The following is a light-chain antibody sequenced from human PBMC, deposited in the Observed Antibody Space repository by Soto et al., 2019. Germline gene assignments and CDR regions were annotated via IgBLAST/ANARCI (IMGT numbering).Light chain of an antibody. CDR3: AAWDDSLNGRG. J-gene: IGLJ3*02. CDR2: SNN. V-gene: IGLV1-44*01. Sequence: QSVLTQPPSASVTPGQRVTSSCSGSSSNIGSNTVNWYQQHPGTAPKLLIYSNNQRPSGFPDRFSGSKSGTSASLAISGLQSEDEADYYCAAWDDSLNGRGFGGGAKVTVL. CDR1: SSNIGSNT.